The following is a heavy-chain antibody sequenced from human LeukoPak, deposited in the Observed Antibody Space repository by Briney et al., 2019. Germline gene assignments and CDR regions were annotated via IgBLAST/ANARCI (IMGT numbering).Heavy chain of an antibody. V-gene: IGHV4-59*06. CDR3: ARVRTGYCSGGSCYGMDY. CDR2: IYYSGST. Sequence: SETLSLTCTVSGGSISSYYWSWIRQHPGKGLEWIGYIYYSGSTYYNPSLKSRVTISVDTSKNQFSLKLSSVTAADTAVYYCARVRTGYCSGGSCYGMDYWGQGTLVTVSS. J-gene: IGHJ4*02. D-gene: IGHD2-15*01. CDR1: GGSISSYY.